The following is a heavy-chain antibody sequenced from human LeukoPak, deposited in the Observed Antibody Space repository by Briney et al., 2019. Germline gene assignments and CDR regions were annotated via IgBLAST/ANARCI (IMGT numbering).Heavy chain of an antibody. J-gene: IGHJ5*01. Sequence: GGSLRLSCAASGFTFSSYSMNWVRQAPGKGLEWVSYITSGSSTIFYADSVKGRFTISRDNAKNSLYLQMNSLRVEDTAIYYCATGAGYGGNSRIDSWGHGTLVTVSS. CDR2: ITSGSSTI. CDR3: ATGAGYGGNSRIDS. D-gene: IGHD4-23*01. CDR1: GFTFSSYS. V-gene: IGHV3-48*01.